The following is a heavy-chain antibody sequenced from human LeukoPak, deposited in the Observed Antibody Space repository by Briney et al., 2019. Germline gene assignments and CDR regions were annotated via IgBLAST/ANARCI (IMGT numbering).Heavy chain of an antibody. CDR2: IRSKANSYPT. CDR1: GFTFSGSA. J-gene: IGHJ4*02. V-gene: IGHV3-73*01. Sequence: GGSLRLSCAASGFTFSGSAMHWVRQASGKGLEWVGRIRSKANSYPTAYAASVKGRFTISRDDSKNTAYLQMNSLKTEDTAVYYCRCGSGSGLIDYWGQGTLVTVSS. CDR3: RCGSGSGLIDY. D-gene: IGHD3-10*01.